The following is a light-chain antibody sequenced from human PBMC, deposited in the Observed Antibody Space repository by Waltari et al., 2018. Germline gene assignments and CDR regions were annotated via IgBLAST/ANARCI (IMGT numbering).Light chain of an antibody. CDR3: QQLNTYPYT. V-gene: IGKV1-9*01. CDR1: QDINTY. J-gene: IGKJ2*01. Sequence: QFTHSPSSLSASLGDRVTLTCRASQDINTYLAWYQLKPGKAPKLLISTSSTLQTGVPSRFSGSGSGPDFTLTITSLQPEDLATYYCQQLNTYPYTFGQGTKLEIK. CDR2: TSS.